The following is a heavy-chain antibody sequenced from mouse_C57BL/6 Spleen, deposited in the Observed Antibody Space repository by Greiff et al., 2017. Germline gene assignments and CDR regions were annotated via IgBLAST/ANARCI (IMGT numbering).Heavy chain of an antibody. Sequence: QVQLQQSGPELVKPGASVKISCKASGYAFSSSWMNWVKQRPGKGLEWIGRIYPGDGDTNYNGKFKGKATLTADKSSSTAYMQLSSLTSEDSAVYFCAKGISITTDFDYWGQGTTLTVSS. CDR3: AKGISITTDFDY. CDR2: IYPGDGDT. V-gene: IGHV1-82*01. J-gene: IGHJ2*01. D-gene: IGHD1-1*01. CDR1: GYAFSSSW.